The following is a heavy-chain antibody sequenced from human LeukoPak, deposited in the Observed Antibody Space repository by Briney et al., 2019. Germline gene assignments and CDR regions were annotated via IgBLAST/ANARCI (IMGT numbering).Heavy chain of an antibody. J-gene: IGHJ4*02. Sequence: SVKVSCKASGGTFSSYAISWVRQAPGQGLEWMGEIIPIFGTANYAQKFQGGVTITADESTSTAYMELSSLRSEDTAVYYCARSTIWSGQFIHYYFDYWGQGTLVTVSS. D-gene: IGHD3-3*01. CDR1: GGTFSSYA. V-gene: IGHV1-69*13. CDR3: ARSTIWSGQFIHYYFDY. CDR2: IIPIFGTA.